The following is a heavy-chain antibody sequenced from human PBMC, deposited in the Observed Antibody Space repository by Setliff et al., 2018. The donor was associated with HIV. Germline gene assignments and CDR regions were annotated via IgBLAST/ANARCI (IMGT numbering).Heavy chain of an antibody. CDR3: SRGARPTDEYVWFDP. CDR2: IRTKAYHGTT. D-gene: IGHD4-17*01. Sequence: GGSLRLSCTTSGFTFGDYPMGWFRQAPGKGLEWVSFIRTKAYHGTTEYAASVEGRFSISRDDSTSIAYLQMNSLRTEDTAVYFCSRGARPTDEYVWFDPWGQGTLVTVSS. V-gene: IGHV3-49*03. J-gene: IGHJ5*02. CDR1: GFTFGDYP.